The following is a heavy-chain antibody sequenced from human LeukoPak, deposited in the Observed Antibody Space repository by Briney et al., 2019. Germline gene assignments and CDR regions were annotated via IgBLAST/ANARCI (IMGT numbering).Heavy chain of an antibody. J-gene: IGHJ3*02. V-gene: IGHV1-46*01. D-gene: IGHD4-17*01. Sequence: ASVQVSCKASGYTLTSYYMHWVRQARSQGLEWLGIINPSGGSTSYAQKFQGRVTMTRDMSTSTVYMELSSLRSEDTAVYYCASGRSTADAFDIGGQGTMVTVSS. CDR3: ASGRSTADAFDI. CDR1: GYTLTSYY. CDR2: INPSGGST.